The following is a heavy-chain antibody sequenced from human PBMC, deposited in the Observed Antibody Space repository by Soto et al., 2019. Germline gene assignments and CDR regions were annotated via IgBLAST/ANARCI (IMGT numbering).Heavy chain of an antibody. CDR1: GGSVSSGDYY. CDR3: ARDSQPGPH. Sequence: SETLSLTCTVSGGSVSSGDYYWSWIRQPPGKGLEWIGYIYYSGSTYYNPSRKSRVTISVDTSKNQFSLKLRSVTAADTAVYYCARDSQPGPHWGQGTLVTVSS. J-gene: IGHJ4*02. CDR2: IYYSGST. V-gene: IGHV4-30-4*01.